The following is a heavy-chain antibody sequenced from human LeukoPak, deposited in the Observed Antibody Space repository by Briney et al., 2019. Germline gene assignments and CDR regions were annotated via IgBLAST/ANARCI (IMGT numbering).Heavy chain of an antibody. J-gene: IGHJ6*03. CDR2: IIPILGIA. CDR1: GGTFSSYA. V-gene: IGHV1-69*04. Sequence: SVKVSCKASGGTFSSYAISWVRQAPGQGLEWMGRIIPILGIANYAQKFQGRVTITADKSTSTAYMELSSLRSEDTAVYYCARVPRIYYYYYMDVWGKGTTVTVSS. CDR3: ARVPRIYYYYYMDV. D-gene: IGHD1-14*01.